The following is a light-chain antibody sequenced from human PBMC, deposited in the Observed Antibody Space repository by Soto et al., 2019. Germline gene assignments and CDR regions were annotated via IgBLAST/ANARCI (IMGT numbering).Light chain of an antibody. CDR3: QSYDKTLSRSV. CDR2: GDG. V-gene: IGLV1-40*01. J-gene: IGLJ1*01. CDR1: NSNIGAGYD. Sequence: QSVLTQPPSVSGAAGQRVTISCTGSNSNIGAGYDGHWYQQLPGTAPKLLMYGDGNRPSGVPDRFSASKSGTSASLAITALQAEHEADHYCQSYDKTLSRSVSGNGTKVT.